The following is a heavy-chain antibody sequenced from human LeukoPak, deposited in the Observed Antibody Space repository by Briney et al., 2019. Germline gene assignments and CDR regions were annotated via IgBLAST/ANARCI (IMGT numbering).Heavy chain of an antibody. V-gene: IGHV4-39*07. CDR1: GGSISGSSYY. Sequence: PSETLSLTCTVSGGSISGSSYYWGWIRQPPGKGLEWIGSIYYSGSTNYNPSLKSRVTISVDTSKNQFSLKLSSVTAADTAVYYCARDHVEWESTVAFDIWGQGTMVTVSS. J-gene: IGHJ3*02. D-gene: IGHD1-26*01. CDR2: IYYSGST. CDR3: ARDHVEWESTVAFDI.